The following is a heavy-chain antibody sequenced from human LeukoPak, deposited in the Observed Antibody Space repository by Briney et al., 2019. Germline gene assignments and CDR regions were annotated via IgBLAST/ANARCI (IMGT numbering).Heavy chain of an antibody. CDR2: VSAYYGST. Sequence: GASVKVSCKASGYTXTNYGISWVRQAPGQGLEWMGWVSAYYGSTNYAQRFQGRVTMTTDTSTSTVYMELRSLRPGDTAVYYCARETKTTGFYFDNWGQGTLVTVSS. J-gene: IGHJ4*02. CDR1: GYTXTNYG. D-gene: IGHD4-17*01. V-gene: IGHV1-18*01. CDR3: ARETKTTGFYFDN.